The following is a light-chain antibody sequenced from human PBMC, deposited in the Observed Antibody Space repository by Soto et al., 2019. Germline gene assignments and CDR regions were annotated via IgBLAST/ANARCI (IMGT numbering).Light chain of an antibody. CDR1: SSYVGGYNY. V-gene: IGLV2-14*01. Sequence: QSALTQPASVSGSPGQSITISCTGTSSYVGGYNYVSWYQQHPGKAPKLMIYDVSNRPSGVSNRFSGSKSGNTASLTISGLQAEDEADYYCSSYTSSSTDVFGTGTRSPS. CDR2: DVS. CDR3: SSYTSSSTDV. J-gene: IGLJ1*01.